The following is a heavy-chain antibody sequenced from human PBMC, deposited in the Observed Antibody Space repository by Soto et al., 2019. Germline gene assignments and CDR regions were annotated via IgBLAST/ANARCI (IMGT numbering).Heavy chain of an antibody. Sequence: SVKVSCKARVYTLTGYDISWVRQATGQGLEWMGWMNPNSGNTDYSQKFQGRVTMTTNTSISTAYMELRSLRSEDTAVYYCARGRHWLVRGEYYYGMDVWGQGTTVTVSS. V-gene: IGHV1-8*01. CDR2: MNPNSGNT. D-gene: IGHD6-19*01. CDR3: ARGRHWLVRGEYYYGMDV. J-gene: IGHJ6*02. CDR1: VYTLTGYD.